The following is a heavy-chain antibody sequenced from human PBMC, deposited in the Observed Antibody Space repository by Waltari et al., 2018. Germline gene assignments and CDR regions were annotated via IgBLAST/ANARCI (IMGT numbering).Heavy chain of an antibody. D-gene: IGHD4-17*01. CDR1: GFTFSDYE. Sequence: EVQLVESGGGLVQPGGSLRLSCAAFGFTFSDYEMNWVRQAPGKGLEGVSYSGSTGDVIYYADSVKGRVTISRDNAKNALFLHLSSLTGEDTAVYYCVRRLRWSRAYWGQGTPVTVSS. CDR2: SGSTGDVI. V-gene: IGHV3-48*03. CDR3: VRRLRWSRAY. J-gene: IGHJ4*02.